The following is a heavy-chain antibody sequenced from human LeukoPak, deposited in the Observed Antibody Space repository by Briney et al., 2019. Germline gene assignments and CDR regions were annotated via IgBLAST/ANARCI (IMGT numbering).Heavy chain of an antibody. V-gene: IGHV1-46*01. Sequence: GASVKVSCKASGYTFTSYYMHWVRQAPGQGLEWMGIINPSGGSTSYAQKFQGRVTITADESTSTAYMELSSLRAEDTAVYHCANTYSNQDYWGQGTLVTVSS. CDR1: GYTFTSYY. CDR2: INPSGGST. D-gene: IGHD4-11*01. J-gene: IGHJ4*02. CDR3: ANTYSNQDY.